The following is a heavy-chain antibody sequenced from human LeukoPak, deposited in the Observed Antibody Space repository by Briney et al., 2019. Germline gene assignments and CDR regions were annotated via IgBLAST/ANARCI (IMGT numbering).Heavy chain of an antibody. CDR3: ARGQRISSSGWYGPGY. Sequence: GGSLRLSCAASGFTFSSYSMNWVRQAPGKGLEWVSSISSSSSYIYYADSVKGRFTISRDNAKNSLYLQMNSLRAEDTAVYYCARGQRISSSGWYGPGYWGQGTLVTVSS. J-gene: IGHJ4*02. CDR1: GFTFSSYS. V-gene: IGHV3-21*01. D-gene: IGHD6-19*01. CDR2: ISSSSSYI.